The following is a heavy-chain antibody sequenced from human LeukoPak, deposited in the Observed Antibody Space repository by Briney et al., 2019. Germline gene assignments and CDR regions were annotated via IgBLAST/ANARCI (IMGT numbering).Heavy chain of an antibody. D-gene: IGHD1-14*01. Sequence: GGSLRLSCAASGFTFSTYWMSWVRQAPGKGLEWVANINQDGSEKYYVDSVKGRFTISRDNSKNTLYLQMNSLRAEDTAVYYCAKGPGYYYYGMDVWGQGTTVTVSS. CDR1: GFTFSTYW. J-gene: IGHJ6*02. CDR2: INQDGSEK. CDR3: AKGPGYYYYGMDV. V-gene: IGHV3-7*01.